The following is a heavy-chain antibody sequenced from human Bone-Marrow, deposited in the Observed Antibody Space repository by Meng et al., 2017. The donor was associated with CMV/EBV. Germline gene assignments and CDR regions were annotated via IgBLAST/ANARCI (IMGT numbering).Heavy chain of an antibody. D-gene: IGHD3-3*01. CDR2: IKQDGSEK. CDR3: ARFLEWLLYDYYYGMDV. J-gene: IGHJ6*02. Sequence: GESLKISCVASGFTFSDYWMSWVRQAPGNGLEWVANIKQDGSEKYYVDSVKGRFTISRDNAKNSVYLQMNSLRVEDTAVYYCARFLEWLLYDYYYGMDVWGQGTTVTVSS. CDR1: GFTFSDYW. V-gene: IGHV3-7*01.